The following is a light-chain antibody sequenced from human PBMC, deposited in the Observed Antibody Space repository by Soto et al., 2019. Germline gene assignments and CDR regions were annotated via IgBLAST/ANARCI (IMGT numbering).Light chain of an antibody. CDR1: QTMSSY. J-gene: IGKJ1*01. V-gene: IGKV1-39*01. Sequence: DIQMTQSPPSLSASVGDRVTITCRASQTMSSYLNWYQHKSGEAPKLLIYSASSLQSGVPSRFSGSASGTDFTLTISSLQPEDFATYYCQQSYSDPKTFGQGTKVEI. CDR3: QQSYSDPKT. CDR2: SAS.